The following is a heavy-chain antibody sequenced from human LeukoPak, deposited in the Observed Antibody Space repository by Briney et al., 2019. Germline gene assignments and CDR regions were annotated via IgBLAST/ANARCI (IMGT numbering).Heavy chain of an antibody. V-gene: IGHV1-18*01. Sequence: ASVTVTCKASGYTFSSDVISWVRQAPGQGLEWMGWISSYNINTIYSPKLQGRLTMTTDTSTSTAYMELRNLRSDDTAVYYCARAQEEYFDPPDDYWGQGTLVTVSS. J-gene: IGHJ4*02. CDR1: GYTFSSDV. CDR3: ARAQEEYFDPPDDY. D-gene: IGHD3-9*01. CDR2: ISSYNINT.